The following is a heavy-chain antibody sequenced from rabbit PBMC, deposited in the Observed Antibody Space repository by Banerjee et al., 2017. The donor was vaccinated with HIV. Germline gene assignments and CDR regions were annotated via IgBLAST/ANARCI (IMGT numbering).Heavy chain of an antibody. CDR3: TRSYGYAGYAYATYL. D-gene: IGHD6-1*01. CDR1: GIDFSSNYW. V-gene: IGHV1S45*01. Sequence: QEQLEESGGGLVKPEGSLTLTCTASGIDFSSNYWICWVHQAPGKGLEWIGCIYTGDGNTYYASWAKGRFTISKASSTMVTLQMTSLTAADTATYFCTRSYGYAGYAYATYLWGPGTLVTVS. CDR2: IYTGDGNT. J-gene: IGHJ4*01.